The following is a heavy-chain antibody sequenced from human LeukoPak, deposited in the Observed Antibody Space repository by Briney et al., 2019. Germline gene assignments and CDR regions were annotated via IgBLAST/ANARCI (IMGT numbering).Heavy chain of an antibody. CDR2: ISYDGSNK. CDR3: GRGGSSGYYDY. V-gene: IGHV3-30*04. J-gene: IGHJ4*02. D-gene: IGHD3-22*01. Sequence: GGSLRLSCAASGFTFSSYAMHWVRQAPGKGLEWVAVISYDGSNKYYADSVKGRFTISRDNSKNTLYLQMNSLRAEDTAVYYCGRGGSSGYYDYWGQGTLVTVSS. CDR1: GFTFSSYA.